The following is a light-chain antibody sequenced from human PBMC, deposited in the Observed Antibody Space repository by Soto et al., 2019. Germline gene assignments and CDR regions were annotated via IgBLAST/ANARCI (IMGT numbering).Light chain of an antibody. CDR1: QGVTTN. V-gene: IGKV3-15*01. J-gene: IGKJ5*01. Sequence: EIVMTQSPAALSVSPGERATLSCRAGQGVTTNFAWYQQKSGQSPRLLIYDVSIRATGVPARFSGNGYETDLTLNISGMQSEDSAVYFCQQYNNWHCSFGQGTRLEI. CDR3: QQYNNWHCS. CDR2: DVS.